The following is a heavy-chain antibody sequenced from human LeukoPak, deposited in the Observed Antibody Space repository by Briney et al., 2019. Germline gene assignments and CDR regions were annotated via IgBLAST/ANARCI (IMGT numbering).Heavy chain of an antibody. CDR2: ITPYNGNT. J-gene: IGHJ5*02. V-gene: IGHV1-18*01. D-gene: IGHD6-13*01. Sequence: WASVKVSCKASGYTFPTYGISWLRQAPGQGLEGMGWITPYNGNTNYAQKLQGRVTMTTDTSTSTAYMELSRLRSDDTAVYYCARKARRGGIAAAGTWFAFDPWGQGTLVTVSS. CDR3: ARKARRGGIAAAGTWFAFDP. CDR1: GYTFPTYG.